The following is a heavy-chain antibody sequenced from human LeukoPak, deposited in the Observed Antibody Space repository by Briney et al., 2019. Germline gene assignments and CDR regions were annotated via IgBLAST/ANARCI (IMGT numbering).Heavy chain of an antibody. D-gene: IGHD6-13*01. CDR1: GYTFTGYY. CDR3: ARDRLAAARARNWFDP. CDR2: INPNSGGT. V-gene: IGHV1-2*02. J-gene: IGHJ5*02. Sequence: ASVKVSCKASGYTFTGYYMHWVRQAPGQGLEWMGWINPNSGGTNYAQKFQGRVTMTRDTSTSTVYMELSSLRSEDTAVYYCARDRLAAARARNWFDPWGQGSLVTVPS.